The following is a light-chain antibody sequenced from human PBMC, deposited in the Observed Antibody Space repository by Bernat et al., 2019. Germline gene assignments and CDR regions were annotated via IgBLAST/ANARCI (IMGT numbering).Light chain of an antibody. CDR3: SSYTSSGTLV. CDR2: DVR. J-gene: IGLJ3*02. V-gene: IGLV2-14*03. CDR1: SSDVGGYNY. Sequence: QSALTQPASVSGSPGQSITISCTGTSSDVGGYNYVSWYQQHPGRAPKLMIYDVRDRPSGISNRFSGSKSGNTASLTISGLVAEDEADYYCSSYTSSGTLVFGGGTRLTVL.